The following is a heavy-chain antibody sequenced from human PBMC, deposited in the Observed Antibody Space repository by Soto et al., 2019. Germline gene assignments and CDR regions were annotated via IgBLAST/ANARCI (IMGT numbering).Heavy chain of an antibody. D-gene: IGHD3-22*01. CDR3: MLGSGWKDFDY. J-gene: IGHJ4*02. V-gene: IGHV4-39*01. Sequence: QLQLQESGPGLVKPSETLSLTCTVSGGSITSSSYYWGWIRQPPGKGLEWIGNIYYSGSTHSNPSLRSRVTLSVDTSKTQFSREVGSVTAADTAGDYCMLGSGWKDFDYWGQGTLVTVSS. CDR2: IYYSGST. CDR1: GGSITSSSYY.